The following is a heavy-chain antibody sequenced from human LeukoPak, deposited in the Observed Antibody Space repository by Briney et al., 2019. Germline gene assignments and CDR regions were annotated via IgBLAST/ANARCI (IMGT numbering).Heavy chain of an antibody. Sequence: SETLSLTCTVSGGSVSSGSYYWSWIRQPPGKGLEWIGYIYYSGSTNYNPSLKSRVTISVGTSKNQFSLKLSSVTAADTAVYYCARVEAVAGGGDFDYWGQGTLVTVSS. V-gene: IGHV4-61*01. CDR3: ARVEAVAGGGDFDY. J-gene: IGHJ4*02. D-gene: IGHD6-19*01. CDR1: GGSVSSGSYY. CDR2: IYYSGST.